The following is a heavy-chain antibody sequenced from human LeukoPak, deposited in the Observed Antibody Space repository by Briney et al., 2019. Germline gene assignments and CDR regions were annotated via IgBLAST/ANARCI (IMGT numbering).Heavy chain of an antibody. CDR3: ARDPRSHALRGYYYYYGMDV. CDR1: GGSIRSSYYY. CDR2: IYDSGST. V-gene: IGHV4-39*07. J-gene: IGHJ6*02. Sequence: SETLSLTCTVSGGSIRSSYYYWGWIRQPPGKGLEWIGSIYDSGSTYYNPSLKSRVTISVDTSKNQFSLKLSSVTAADTAVYYCARDPRSHALRGYYYYYGMDVWGQGTTVTVSS.